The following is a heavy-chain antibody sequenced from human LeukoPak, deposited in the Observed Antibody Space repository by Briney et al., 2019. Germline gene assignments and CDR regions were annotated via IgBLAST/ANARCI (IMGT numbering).Heavy chain of an antibody. CDR3: ARDMVDGSKSRAGYFDY. D-gene: IGHD3-10*01. CDR2: ICYDGSNK. Sequence: GGSLRLSCAASGFTFSRYGMHWVRQAPGKGLEGVAVICYDGSNKYYADSVKGRFTISRDNSKNTLYLQMNSLRAEDTAVYYCARDMVDGSKSRAGYFDYWGQGTLVTVSS. V-gene: IGHV3-33*01. CDR1: GFTFSRYG. J-gene: IGHJ4*02.